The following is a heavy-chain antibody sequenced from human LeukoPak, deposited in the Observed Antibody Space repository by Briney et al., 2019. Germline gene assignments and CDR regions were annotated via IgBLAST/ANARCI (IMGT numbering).Heavy chain of an antibody. CDR2: ISASGATI. Sequence: GGSLRLSCAASGFTFSTYGLTWVRQAPGKGLDWVSSISASGATIYYADSVKGRFTISRDNSKNTLSLQMNSLRTEDTALYYCAKDIYGPLIVSWGQGTLVTVSS. CDR1: GFTFSTYG. D-gene: IGHD1-26*01. J-gene: IGHJ5*02. CDR3: AKDIYGPLIVS. V-gene: IGHV3-23*01.